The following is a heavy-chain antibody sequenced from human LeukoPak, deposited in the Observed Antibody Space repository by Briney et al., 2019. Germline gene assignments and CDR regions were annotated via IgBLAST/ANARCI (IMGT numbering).Heavy chain of an antibody. V-gene: IGHV3-66*01. CDR3: ARDGIAAAGYFDY. CDR1: GFTVSSNY. J-gene: IGHJ4*02. D-gene: IGHD6-13*01. Sequence: PGGSLRLSCAASGFTVSSNYMSWVRKAPGKGLEWVSVIYSGGSTYYADSVKGRFTISRDTSKNTLYLQMNRLRAEDTAVYYCARDGIAAAGYFDYWGQGTLVTVSS. CDR2: IYSGGST.